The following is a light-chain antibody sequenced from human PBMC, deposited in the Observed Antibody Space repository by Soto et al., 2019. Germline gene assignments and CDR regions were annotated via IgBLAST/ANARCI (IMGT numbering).Light chain of an antibody. CDR2: DVT. CDR3: TSFTSGSTPYV. V-gene: IGLV2-14*03. CDR1: SNDVGGFNY. Sequence: QSALTLPASVSGSPGQSITISCTGTSNDVGGFNYVSWYQQLPGKAPKLVIYDVTHRTSGVSDRFSGSRSGNTASLTISGLQAEDEADYYCTSFTSGSTPYVLGTGTKVTVL. J-gene: IGLJ1*01.